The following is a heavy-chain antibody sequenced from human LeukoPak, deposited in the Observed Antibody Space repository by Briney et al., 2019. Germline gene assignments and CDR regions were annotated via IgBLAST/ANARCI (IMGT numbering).Heavy chain of an antibody. CDR2: IYSGGTT. CDR3: ATEYSSLDY. CDR1: GFTFSSSA. V-gene: IGHV3-53*01. J-gene: IGHJ4*02. Sequence: GGSLRLSCAASGFTFSSSAMSWVRQAPGKGLEWVSVIYSGGTTYYADSVKGRFTISRDNSKNTLYLQMHSLRAEDTALYYCATEYSSLDYWGQGTLVTVSS. D-gene: IGHD6-6*01.